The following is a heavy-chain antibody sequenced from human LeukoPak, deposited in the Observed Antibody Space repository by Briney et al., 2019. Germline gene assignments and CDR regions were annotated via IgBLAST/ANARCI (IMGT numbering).Heavy chain of an antibody. Sequence: SETLSLTCAVYGGSFSGYYWSWIRQPPRKGLEWIGEINHSGSTNYNPSLKSRVTISVDTSKNQFSLKLSSVTAADTAVYYCARDPIVGVIDPWGQGTLVTVSS. V-gene: IGHV4-34*01. D-gene: IGHD1-26*01. CDR1: GGSFSGYY. J-gene: IGHJ5*02. CDR3: ARDPIVGVIDP. CDR2: INHSGST.